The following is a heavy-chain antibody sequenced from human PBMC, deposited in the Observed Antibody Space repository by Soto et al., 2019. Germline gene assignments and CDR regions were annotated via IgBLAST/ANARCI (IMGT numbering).Heavy chain of an antibody. D-gene: IGHD3-10*01. CDR1: GGTSSDYA. CDR2: IIPIFGTA. CDR3: AGSFKYGSGTFDALDV. V-gene: IGHV1-69*01. Sequence: QVLLVQSGTEVKKPGSSVKVSCQASGGTSSDYALTWERQAPGQGLEWMGGIIPIFGTANYAQRFQGRVSITADESSSTAYMELSSLKSEDTAVYYCAGSFKYGSGTFDALDVWGHGTMVMVSS. J-gene: IGHJ3*01.